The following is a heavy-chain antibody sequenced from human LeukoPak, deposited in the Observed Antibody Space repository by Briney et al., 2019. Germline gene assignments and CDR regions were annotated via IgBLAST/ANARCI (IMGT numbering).Heavy chain of an antibody. J-gene: IGHJ4*02. CDR2: ISNDGSRS. V-gene: IGHV3-64D*09. D-gene: IGHD1-1*01. CDR3: VKITSVTGGDC. Sequence: GGSLRLSCSASGFTFSAYAMYWVRQAPGKGLEYVSGISNDGSRSFYADSVKGRFTISRDNSKNTLYLQMSSLRAEDTALYYCVKITSVTGGDCWGQGTRLAVSS. CDR1: GFTFSAYA.